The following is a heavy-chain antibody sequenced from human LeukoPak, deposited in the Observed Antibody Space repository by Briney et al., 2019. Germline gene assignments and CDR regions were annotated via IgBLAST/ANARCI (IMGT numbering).Heavy chain of an antibody. D-gene: IGHD6-13*01. Sequence: SQTLSLTCAISGDSVSSNSAAWNWIRQSPSRGLEWLGRTYYRSKWYSDYAVSVKSRITINPDTSKNQFSLQLNSVTPEDTAVYYCARAGGSSSSWTFDYWGQGTLVTVSS. J-gene: IGHJ4*02. CDR1: GDSVSSNSAA. CDR2: TYYRSKWYS. CDR3: ARAGGSSSSWTFDY. V-gene: IGHV6-1*01.